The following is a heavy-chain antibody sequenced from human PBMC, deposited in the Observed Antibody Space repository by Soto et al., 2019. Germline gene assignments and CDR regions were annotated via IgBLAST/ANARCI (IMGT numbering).Heavy chain of an antibody. V-gene: IGHV3-23*01. J-gene: IGHJ4*02. CDR3: AIYGDNAFFQS. CDR2: ISGSGGGT. Sequence: QAGGSLRLSCAASGFTFGNYAMTWVRQAPGKGLECVSRISGSGGGTYYADSVKGRFTISRDNSKNTLYLQMNSLRAEDTAIYYCAIYGDNAFFQSWGQGTLVTVSS. CDR1: GFTFGNYA. D-gene: IGHD4-17*01.